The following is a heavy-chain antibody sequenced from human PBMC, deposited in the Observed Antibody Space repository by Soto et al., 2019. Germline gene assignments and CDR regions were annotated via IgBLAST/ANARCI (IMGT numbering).Heavy chain of an antibody. J-gene: IGHJ4*02. D-gene: IGHD3-10*01. V-gene: IGHV1-69*02. CDR2: INPILSMS. CDR3: ASSYGSGYRAFDY. CDR1: GDTFTFYS. Sequence: QVQLVQSGAEVKRPGSSVKVSCKASGDTFTFYSINWVRQAPGLGLEWMGRINPILSMSNYAQRFQGRVTMTADKSTSKDYMELSSLRSEDTAIYYCASSYGSGYRAFDYWGQGALVTVSS.